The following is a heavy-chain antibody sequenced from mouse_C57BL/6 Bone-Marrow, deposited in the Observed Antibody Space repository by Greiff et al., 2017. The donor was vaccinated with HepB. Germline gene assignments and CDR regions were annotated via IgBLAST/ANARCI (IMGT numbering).Heavy chain of an antibody. Sequence: EVQRVESGGGLVKPGGSLKLSCAASGFTFSDYGMHWVRQAPEKGLEWVAYISSGSSTIYYADTVKGRFTISRDKAKNTLFLQMTSLRSEDTAMYYCARSRHGSSYGFDVWGTGTTVTVSS. V-gene: IGHV5-17*01. J-gene: IGHJ1*03. CDR3: ARSRHGSSYGFDV. CDR2: ISSGSSTI. D-gene: IGHD1-1*01. CDR1: GFTFSDYG.